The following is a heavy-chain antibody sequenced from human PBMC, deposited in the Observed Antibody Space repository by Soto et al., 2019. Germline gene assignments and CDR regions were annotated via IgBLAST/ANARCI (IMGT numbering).Heavy chain of an antibody. CDR3: ARESLTPLYDY. J-gene: IGHJ4*02. CDR1: GFTFSSYW. V-gene: IGHV3-7*03. CDR2: IKQDGSEK. Sequence: GGSLRLSCAASGFTFSSYWMSWVRQAPGKGLEWVANIKQDGSEKYYVDSVKGRFTISRDNAKNSLYLQMKSLRAEDTAVYYCARESLTPLYDYWGQGTLVTVSS. D-gene: IGHD3-16*02.